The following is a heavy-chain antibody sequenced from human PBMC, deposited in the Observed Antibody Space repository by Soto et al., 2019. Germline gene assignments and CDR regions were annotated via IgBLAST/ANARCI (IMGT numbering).Heavy chain of an antibody. J-gene: IGHJ3*02. CDR1: GGSISGGDYY. D-gene: IGHD3-16*01. V-gene: IGHV4-30-4*01. CDR3: ARNDYDYVWESPGGDALAI. CDR2: IYNSGST. Sequence: SETLSLTCTVSGGSISGGDYYWNWIRQPPGKGLEWIGFIYNSGSTYYNPSLKSRVTISVDTSRNQFSLKLTSVTAADTAVYYCARNDYDYVWESPGGDALAIWGQGTLVTVSS.